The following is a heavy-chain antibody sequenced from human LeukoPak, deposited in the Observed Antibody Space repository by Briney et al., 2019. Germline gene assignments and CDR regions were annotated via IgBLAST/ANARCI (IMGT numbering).Heavy chain of an antibody. D-gene: IGHD6-13*01. CDR2: IYSGGST. CDR3: AGENSSSWSYYYYGMDV. J-gene: IGHJ6*02. V-gene: IGHV3-53*01. Sequence: PGGSLRLSCAASGFSVSTNYMSWVRQAPGKGLEWVSVIYSGGSTYYADSVKGRFTISRDDSKNTLYLQMNSLRAEDTAVYYCAGENSSSWSYYYYGMDVWGQGTTVTVSS. CDR1: GFSVSTNY.